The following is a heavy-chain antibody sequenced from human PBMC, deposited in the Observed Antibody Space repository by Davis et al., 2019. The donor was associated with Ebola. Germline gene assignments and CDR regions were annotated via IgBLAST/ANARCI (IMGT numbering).Heavy chain of an antibody. D-gene: IGHD6-13*01. Sequence: PGGSLRLSCAASGFTFSSYGMHWVRQAPGKGLEWVAVISYDGSNKYYADSVKGRFTISRDNSKNTLYLQMNSLRAEDTAVYYCAKIGQQLWEEYYYGKDVWGQGTTVTVSS. J-gene: IGHJ6*02. CDR2: ISYDGSNK. V-gene: IGHV3-30*18. CDR3: AKIGQQLWEEYYYGKDV. CDR1: GFTFSSYG.